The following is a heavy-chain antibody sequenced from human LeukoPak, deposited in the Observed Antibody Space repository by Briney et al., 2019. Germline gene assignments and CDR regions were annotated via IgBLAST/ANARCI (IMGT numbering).Heavy chain of an antibody. CDR2: ISPDGNRE. CDR3: ASTFPYCSSGTCAL. J-gene: IGHJ4*02. D-gene: IGHD2-15*01. CDR1: GLTFSSYW. V-gene: IGHV3-7*01. Sequence: GGSLRLSCAASGLTFSSYWMTWVRQGPGKGLEWVATISPDGNRENYVDSVKGRFSISRDNANNSLFLQMRSLRAEDTAMYYCASTFPYCSSGTCALGGQGTLVTVSS.